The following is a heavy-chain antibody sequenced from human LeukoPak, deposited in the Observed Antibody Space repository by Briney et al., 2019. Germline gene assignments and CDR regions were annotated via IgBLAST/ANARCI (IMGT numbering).Heavy chain of an antibody. CDR3: ARLGYCSGGSCYWGLFAY. CDR2: IYTSGST. CDR1: GGSISSYY. Sequence: SETLSLTCTVSGGSISSYYWSWLRQPPGKGLEGIGYIYTSGSTNYNPSLKSRVTISVDTSKNQFSLKLSSVTAADTAVYYCARLGYCSGGSCYWGLFAYWGQGTLVTVSS. V-gene: IGHV4-4*09. D-gene: IGHD2-15*01. J-gene: IGHJ4*02.